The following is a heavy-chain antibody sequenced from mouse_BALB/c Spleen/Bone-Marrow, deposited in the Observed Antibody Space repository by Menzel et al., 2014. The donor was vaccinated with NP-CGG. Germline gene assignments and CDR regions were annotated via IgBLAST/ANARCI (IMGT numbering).Heavy chain of an antibody. V-gene: IGHV7-3*02. CDR2: IRNKANGYTT. D-gene: IGHD2-13*01. Sequence: EVMLVESGGGLVQPGGSLRLSCATSGFTFTDYYMSWVRQPPGKALEWLGFIRNKANGYTTEYSASVKGRFTISRDNSQSILFLRMNTLRTEDSAIYYCARVYFDDYEAWFAYWGQGTLVTVSA. J-gene: IGHJ3*01. CDR1: GFTFTDYY. CDR3: ARVYFDDYEAWFAY.